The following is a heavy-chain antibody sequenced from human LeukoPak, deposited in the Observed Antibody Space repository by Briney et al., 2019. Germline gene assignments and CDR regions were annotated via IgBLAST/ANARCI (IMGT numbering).Heavy chain of an antibody. D-gene: IGHD2-21*02. CDR1: GYSFTSYW. CDR2: ICPGDSDT. CDR3: ARQLGVTHTSVMDV. V-gene: IGHV5-51*01. J-gene: IGHJ6*03. Sequence: GESLKISCQGSGYSFTSYWIGWVRQMPGKGLEWMGTICPGDSDTRYSPPFQGQVTISADKSVSTAYLQWSSLKASDTAMYYCARQLGVTHTSVMDVWGKGTTVTVSS.